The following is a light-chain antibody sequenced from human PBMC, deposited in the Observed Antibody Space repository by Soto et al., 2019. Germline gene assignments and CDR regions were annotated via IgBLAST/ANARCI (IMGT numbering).Light chain of an antibody. CDR3: QQSYGTPPT. V-gene: IGKV1-39*01. CDR2: DVS. Sequence: GDRVTITCRASQSIGDSLAWYQQKPGKAPYLLISDVSSLERGVPSRFSGSGSGTEFTLTISSLQPEDFATYYCQQSYGTPPTFGQGTKVDIK. J-gene: IGKJ1*01. CDR1: QSIGDS.